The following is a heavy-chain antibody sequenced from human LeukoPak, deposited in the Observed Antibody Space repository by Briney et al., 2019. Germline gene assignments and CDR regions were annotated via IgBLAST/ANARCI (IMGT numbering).Heavy chain of an antibody. CDR2: IYYSGST. J-gene: IGHJ4*02. CDR3: ARLRFDWFYFDY. D-gene: IGHD3-9*01. CDR1: GGSISTYY. V-gene: IGHV4-59*01. Sequence: SETLSLTCNVSGGSISTYYWSWIRQPPGKGLEWIGYIYYSGSTNYNPSLKSRVTISVDTSKNQFSLKLSSVTAADTAVYYCARLRFDWFYFDYWGQGTLVTVSS.